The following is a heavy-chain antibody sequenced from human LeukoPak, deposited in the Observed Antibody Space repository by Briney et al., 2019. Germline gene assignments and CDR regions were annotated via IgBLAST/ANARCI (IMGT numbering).Heavy chain of an antibody. CDR1: GGSISSGSYY. CDR2: IYTSGST. J-gene: IGHJ5*02. Sequence: PSETLSLTCTVSGGSISSGSYYWSWIRQPAGKGLEWIGRIYTSGSTNYNPSLKSRVTISVDTSKNQFSLKLSSVTAADTAVYYCARVPTEVYSTNGVCSGFDPWGQGTLVTVSS. CDR3: ARVPTEVYSTNGVCSGFDP. D-gene: IGHD2-8*01. V-gene: IGHV4-61*02.